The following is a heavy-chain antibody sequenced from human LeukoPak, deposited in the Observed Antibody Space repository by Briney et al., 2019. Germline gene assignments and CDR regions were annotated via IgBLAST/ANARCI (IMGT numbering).Heavy chain of an antibody. CDR2: IYYSGST. Sequence: SETLSLTCTVSGGSISSSSYYWGWIRQPPGKGLEWIGSIYYSGSTYYNPSLKSRVTISVDTSKNQFSLKLSSVTAADTAVYYCARPYDFWSGQGYWGQGTLVTVSS. CDR1: GGSISSSSYY. D-gene: IGHD3-3*01. J-gene: IGHJ4*02. CDR3: ARPYDFWSGQGY. V-gene: IGHV4-39*01.